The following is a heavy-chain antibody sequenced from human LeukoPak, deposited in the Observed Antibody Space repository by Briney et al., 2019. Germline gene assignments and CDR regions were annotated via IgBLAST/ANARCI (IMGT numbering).Heavy chain of an antibody. CDR3: ARGKEPARPGYYYYYGMDV. CDR2: INPNSGGT. J-gene: IGHJ6*02. CDR1: GYTFTGYY. V-gene: IGHV1-2*04. D-gene: IGHD6-6*01. Sequence: GASVKLSCKASGYTFTGYYMHWVRQAPGQGLEWMVWINPNSGGTNYAQKFQGWVTMTRDTSISTAYMELSRLRSDDTAVYYCARGKEPARPGYYYYYGMDVWGQGTTVTVSS.